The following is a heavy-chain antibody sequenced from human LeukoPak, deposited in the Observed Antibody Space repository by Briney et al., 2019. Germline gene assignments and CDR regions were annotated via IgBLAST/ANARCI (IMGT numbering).Heavy chain of an antibody. Sequence: ASVKVSCKVSGYTLTELSMHWVRQAPGKGLEWMGGFDPEGGETIYAQKFQGRVTMTEDTSTDTAYMELSSLRSEDTAVYYCATERGYRRGKPDNWFDPWGQGTLVTVSS. J-gene: IGHJ5*02. CDR1: GYTLTELS. D-gene: IGHD6-13*01. V-gene: IGHV1-24*01. CDR2: FDPEGGET. CDR3: ATERGYRRGKPDNWFDP.